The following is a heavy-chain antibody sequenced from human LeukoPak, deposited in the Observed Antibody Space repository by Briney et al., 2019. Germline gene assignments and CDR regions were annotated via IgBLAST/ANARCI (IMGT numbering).Heavy chain of an antibody. CDR2: ISSSSSTI. CDR3: AKDKDSSGYYFDFFDY. J-gene: IGHJ4*02. V-gene: IGHV3-48*01. Sequence: GGSLRLSCAASGFTFSSYSMNWVRQAPGKGLEWVSYISSSSSTIYYADSVKGRFTISRDNSKNTLYLQMNSLRAEDTAVYYCAKDKDSSGYYFDFFDYWGQGTLVTVSS. CDR1: GFTFSSYS. D-gene: IGHD3-22*01.